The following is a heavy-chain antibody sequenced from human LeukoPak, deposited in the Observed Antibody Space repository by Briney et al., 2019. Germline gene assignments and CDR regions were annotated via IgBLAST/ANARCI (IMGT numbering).Heavy chain of an antibody. CDR1: GGSISSTTYC. CDR3: ARGIGYDFWSGSPAYYYYGMDV. V-gene: IGHV4-39*01. CDR2: MYYSGST. J-gene: IGHJ6*02. Sequence: PSETLSLTCTVSGGSISSTTYCWSWVRQPPGKGLEWIGCMYYSGSTYYSSSLKGRVTISLDTPKNQFSLRLNSVTASDTAVYYCARGIGYDFWSGSPAYYYYGMDVWGQGTTVTVSS. D-gene: IGHD3-3*01.